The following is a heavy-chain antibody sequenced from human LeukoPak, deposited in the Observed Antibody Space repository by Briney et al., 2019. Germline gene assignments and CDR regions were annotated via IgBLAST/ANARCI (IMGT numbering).Heavy chain of an antibody. D-gene: IGHD3-10*01. J-gene: IGHJ2*01. Sequence: PGGSLRLSCAASGFTFSSYDMDWVRQAPGKGLEWVSAIRGSGDTTNYADSVKGRFTISRDNSKNTLYLEMNSLRAEDTAVYYCAKVWAHDGSGNPYWHFDLWGRGTLVTVSS. V-gene: IGHV3-23*01. CDR1: GFTFSSYD. CDR3: AKVWAHDGSGNPYWHFDL. CDR2: IRGSGDTT.